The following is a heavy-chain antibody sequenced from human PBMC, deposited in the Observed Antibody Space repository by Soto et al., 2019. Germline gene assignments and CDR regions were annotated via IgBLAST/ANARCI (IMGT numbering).Heavy chain of an antibody. Sequence: TSETLSLTCAVSGGSIRSSNWWSWVRQPPGKGLEWIGEIYHSGSTNYNPALKSRVTISVDRSKNQFSLKLSSVTVADTAVYYCARATGTTDYNYYAMDVWGQGTTVTVSS. V-gene: IGHV4-4*02. J-gene: IGHJ6*02. CDR2: IYHSGST. CDR3: ARATGTTDYNYYAMDV. CDR1: GGSIRSSNW. D-gene: IGHD1-1*01.